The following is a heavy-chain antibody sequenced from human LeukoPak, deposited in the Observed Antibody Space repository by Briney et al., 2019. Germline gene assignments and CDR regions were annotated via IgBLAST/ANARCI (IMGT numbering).Heavy chain of an antibody. V-gene: IGHV3-30*03. Sequence: GGSLRLSCAASGFTFSSYGMHWVRQAPGKGLEWVAVISYDGSNKYYADSVKGRFTISRDNSKNTLYLQMNSLRAEDTAVYYCAITILWFGELLYAGPYIDYWGQGTLVTVSS. D-gene: IGHD3-10*01. CDR2: ISYDGSNK. CDR3: AITILWFGELLYAGPYIDY. J-gene: IGHJ4*02. CDR1: GFTFSSYG.